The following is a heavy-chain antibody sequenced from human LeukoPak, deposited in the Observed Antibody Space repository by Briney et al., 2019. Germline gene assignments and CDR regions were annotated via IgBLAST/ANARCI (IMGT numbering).Heavy chain of an antibody. CDR1: GGSISSYY. V-gene: IGHV4-59*01. D-gene: IGHD3-22*01. J-gene: IGHJ4*02. Sequence: MPSETLSLTCTVSGGSISSYYWSWIRQPPGKGLEWIGYIYYSGSTNYNPSLKSRVTISVDTSKNQFSLKLSSVTAADTAVYYCARASALYYDSSGYPGYFDYWGQGTLVTVSS. CDR3: ARASALYYDSSGYPGYFDY. CDR2: IYYSGST.